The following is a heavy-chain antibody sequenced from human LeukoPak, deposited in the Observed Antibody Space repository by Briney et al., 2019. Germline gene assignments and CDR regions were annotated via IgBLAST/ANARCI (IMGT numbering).Heavy chain of an antibody. D-gene: IGHD2-8*01. Sequence: GGSLRLSCAASGFIVSGDFMSWVRQAPGKGLVWVSRINTDGRSTSYADSVKGRFTVSRDNSKDTLYLQMNSLRADDTAVYYCARGGTDILLEPPAIPFDYWGQGALVTVSS. V-gene: IGHV3-74*01. CDR3: ARGGTDILLEPPAIPFDY. CDR2: INTDGRST. CDR1: GFIVSGDF. J-gene: IGHJ4*02.